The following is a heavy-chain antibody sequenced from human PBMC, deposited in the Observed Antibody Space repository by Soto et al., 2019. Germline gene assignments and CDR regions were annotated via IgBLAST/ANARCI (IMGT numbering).Heavy chain of an antibody. Sequence: SETLSLTCTVSGGSISSSSYYWGWIRQPPGKGLEWIGSIYYSGSTYYNPSLKSRVTISVDTSKNQFSLKLSSVTAADTAVYYCARPEYGDYGMDVWGQGTRVTVSS. V-gene: IGHV4-39*01. D-gene: IGHD4-17*01. J-gene: IGHJ6*02. CDR2: IYYSGST. CDR1: GGSISSSSYY. CDR3: ARPEYGDYGMDV.